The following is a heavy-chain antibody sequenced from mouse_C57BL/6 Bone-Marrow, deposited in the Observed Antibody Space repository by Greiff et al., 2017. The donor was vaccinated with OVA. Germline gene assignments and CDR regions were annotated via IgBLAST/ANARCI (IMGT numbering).Heavy chain of an antibody. Sequence: EVMLVESGGGLVKPGGSLKLSCAASGFTFSSYAMSWVRQTPEKRLEWVATISDGGSYTYYPENVKGRFTISRDNAKNNLYLQMSHLKSEDTAMYYCARGLGRAMDYWGQGTSVTVSS. CDR1: GFTFSSYA. V-gene: IGHV5-4*03. J-gene: IGHJ4*01. CDR3: ARGLGRAMDY. D-gene: IGHD4-1*01. CDR2: ISDGGSYT.